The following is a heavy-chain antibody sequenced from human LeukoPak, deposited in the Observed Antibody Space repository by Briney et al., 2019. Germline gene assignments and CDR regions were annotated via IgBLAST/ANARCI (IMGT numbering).Heavy chain of an antibody. CDR2: INIDNGNT. CDR1: GYTFTSNA. D-gene: IGHD2-21*01. V-gene: IGHV1-3*04. Sequence: ASVKVSCKASGYTFTSNAMHWARQAPGQRPEWIGWINIDNGNTKYSQNFQGRITITRDTSATTAYMDLSSLRSVDTAMYYCARRLGRSFDYWGQGTLVTVSS. CDR3: ARRLGRSFDY. J-gene: IGHJ4*02.